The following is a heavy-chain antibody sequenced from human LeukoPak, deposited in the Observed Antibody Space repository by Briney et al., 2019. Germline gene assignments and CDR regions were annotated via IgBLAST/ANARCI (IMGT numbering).Heavy chain of an antibody. CDR1: GFTFSSYA. V-gene: IGHV3-23*01. D-gene: IGHD3-22*01. CDR3: AKTRRDGYYYAHYFDY. Sequence: GGSLRLSCAASGFTFSSYAMSWVRQAPGKGLEWVSAISGSGGSTHYADSVKGRFTISRDNSKNTLYLQMNSLRAEDTAVYYCAKTRRDGYYYAHYFDYWGQGTLVTVSS. CDR2: ISGSGGST. J-gene: IGHJ4*02.